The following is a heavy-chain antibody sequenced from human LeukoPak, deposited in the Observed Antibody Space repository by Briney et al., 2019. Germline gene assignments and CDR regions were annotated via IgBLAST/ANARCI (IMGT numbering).Heavy chain of an antibody. CDR1: GYTLTDLS. Sequence: GASVKVSCKVSGYTLTDLSMHWVRQPPGKGLEWMGGFDPEDGETIYAQKFQGRVTMTEDTSTDTAYMELSSLRSDDTAVYYCARGLIQLWLQGGATLFLDYWGQGTLVTVSS. CDR3: ARGLIQLWLQGGATLFLDY. V-gene: IGHV1-24*01. J-gene: IGHJ4*02. D-gene: IGHD5-18*01. CDR2: FDPEDGET.